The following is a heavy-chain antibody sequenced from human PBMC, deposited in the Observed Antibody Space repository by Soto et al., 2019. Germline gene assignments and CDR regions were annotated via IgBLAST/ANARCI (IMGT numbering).Heavy chain of an antibody. CDR1: GFTFSSYA. CDR3: AKASSWYPIFDY. Sequence: PGGSLRLSCAASGFTFSSYAMSWVRQAPGKGLEWVSAISGSGGSTYYADSVKGRFTISRDNSRDTLYLQMSRLRAEDTAVYYCAKASSWYPIFDYWGQGTLVTVSS. J-gene: IGHJ4*02. D-gene: IGHD6-13*01. V-gene: IGHV3-23*01. CDR2: ISGSGGST.